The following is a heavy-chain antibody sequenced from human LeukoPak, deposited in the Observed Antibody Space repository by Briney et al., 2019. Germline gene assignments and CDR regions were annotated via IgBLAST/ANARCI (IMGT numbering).Heavy chain of an antibody. V-gene: IGHV3-21*01. D-gene: IGHD3-10*01. Sequence: GGSLRLSCAASGVTFSSYSMNWVRQAPGKGLEWVSSVTGKGGSAYYAESVKGRCTIFRDNAKNSVNFQMSSLTDEDTAVYYCARVMSGSLTCDWWGQGTLVSVSS. CDR2: VTGKGGSA. J-gene: IGHJ4*02. CDR3: ARVMSGSLTCDW. CDR1: GVTFSSYS.